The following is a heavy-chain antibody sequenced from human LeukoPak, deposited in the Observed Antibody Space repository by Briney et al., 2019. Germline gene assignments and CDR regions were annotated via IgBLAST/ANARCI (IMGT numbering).Heavy chain of an antibody. Sequence: PGRSLRLSCAASGFTFSSYAMHWVRQAPGKGLGWVAVISYDGSNKYYADSVKGRFTISRDNSKNTLYLQMNSLRAEDTAVYYCARGWRMGDYYYGMDVWGQGTTVTVSS. CDR3: ARGWRMGDYYYGMDV. D-gene: IGHD1-26*01. V-gene: IGHV3-30-3*01. J-gene: IGHJ6*02. CDR1: GFTFSSYA. CDR2: ISYDGSNK.